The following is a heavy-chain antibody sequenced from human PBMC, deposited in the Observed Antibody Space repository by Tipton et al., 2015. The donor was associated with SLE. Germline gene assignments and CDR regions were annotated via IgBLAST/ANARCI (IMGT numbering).Heavy chain of an antibody. Sequence: TLSLTCTVSGGSISSGGYYWSWIRQHPGKGLEWIGYIYYSGSTYYNPSLRSRVTISVDTSKNQFSLKLSSVTAADTAVYYCARDGGEAAAGIFNWFDPWGQGTLVTVSS. J-gene: IGHJ5*02. CDR3: ARDGGEAAAGIFNWFDP. CDR1: GGSISSGGYY. V-gene: IGHV4-31*03. CDR2: IYYSGST. D-gene: IGHD6-13*01.